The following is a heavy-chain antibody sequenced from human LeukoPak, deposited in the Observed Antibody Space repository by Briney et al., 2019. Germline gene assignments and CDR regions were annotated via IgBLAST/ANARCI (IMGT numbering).Heavy chain of an antibody. CDR2: ISSHSRDI. J-gene: IGHJ4*01. CDR3: ARDDRDISSFRFDY. D-gene: IGHD6-6*01. V-gene: IGHV3-21*01. CDR1: GFTFNTYS. Sequence: PGGSLRLSCAASGFTFNTYSMNWVRQAQGKGLEWVSSISSHSRDIYYADSVKGRFTISRDNAKNSLHLQMNSLRAEDTAVYYCARDDRDISSFRFDYWGHGILVTVSS.